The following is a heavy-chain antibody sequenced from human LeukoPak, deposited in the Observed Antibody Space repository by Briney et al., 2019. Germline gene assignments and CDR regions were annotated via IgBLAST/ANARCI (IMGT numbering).Heavy chain of an antibody. Sequence: PGGSLRLSCTASGFTFSSYSMNWVRQAPGQGLEWVSYISSGITTIYYADSAKGRFTISRDNAKNSLYLQMNSLRAEDTAVYYCARMWGSSWSYFDFWGQGTLVTVSS. V-gene: IGHV3-48*04. D-gene: IGHD6-13*01. CDR3: ARMWGSSWSYFDF. CDR2: ISSGITTI. CDR1: GFTFSSYS. J-gene: IGHJ4*02.